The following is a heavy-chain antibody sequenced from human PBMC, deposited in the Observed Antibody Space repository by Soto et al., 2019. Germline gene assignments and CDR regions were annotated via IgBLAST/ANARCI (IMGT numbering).Heavy chain of an antibody. CDR2: THNNGRT. Sequence: SETLSLTCTVSGGSISTYYWSWIRQVPGKGLEWIGHTHNNGRTNYIYSPSLKSRVTISVDTSKNQFSLTLRSVTAADTAVYFCARDKEQTYGAFLGSWGQGILVTVSS. V-gene: IGHV4-59*01. CDR1: GGSISTYY. CDR3: ARDKEQTYGAFLGS. J-gene: IGHJ5*02. D-gene: IGHD2-8*01.